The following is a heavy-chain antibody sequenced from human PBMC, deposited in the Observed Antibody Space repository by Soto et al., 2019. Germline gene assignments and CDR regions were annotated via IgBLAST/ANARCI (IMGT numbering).Heavy chain of an antibody. CDR1: GFTFDDYA. V-gene: IGHV3-9*01. J-gene: IGHJ3*02. CDR2: ISWNSGSI. Sequence: SLKISCAASGFTFDDYAMHWVRQAPGKGLEWVSGISWNSGSIGYADSVKGRFTISRDNAKNSLYLQMNSLRAEDTALYYCAKDRNDILTGYYKEDAFDIWGQGTMVTVSS. CDR3: AKDRNDILTGYYKEDAFDI. D-gene: IGHD3-9*01.